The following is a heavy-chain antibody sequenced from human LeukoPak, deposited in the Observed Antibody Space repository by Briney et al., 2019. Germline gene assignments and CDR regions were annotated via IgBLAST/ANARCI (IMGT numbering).Heavy chain of an antibody. V-gene: IGHV1-2*06. CDR2: INPNSGGT. CDR3: ARGSGYGASPGLH. J-gene: IGHJ4*02. Sequence: GASVKVSCKASGYTFTGYNMHWVRQAPGQGLEWMGRINPNSGGTNYAQKFQGRVTMTRDTSISTAYMELNRLTSDDTAVYYCARGSGYGASPGLHWGQGALVTVSS. D-gene: IGHD4-17*01. CDR1: GYTFTGYN.